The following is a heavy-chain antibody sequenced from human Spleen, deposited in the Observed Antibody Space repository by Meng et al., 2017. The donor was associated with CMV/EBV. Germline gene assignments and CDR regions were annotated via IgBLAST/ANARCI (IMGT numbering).Heavy chain of an antibody. CDR2: IKCDGSEK. J-gene: IGHJ4*02. V-gene: IGHV3-52*01. CDR1: GYTLSISW. Sequence: LIRSCAASGYTLSISWMHSVCQAPETGLEWVSDIKCDGSEKYYVDSVKGRLPISRDNAKNSLYPHVNSLRAEDMTVYYCGIVVPPFDYWGQGTLVTVSS. CDR3: GIVVPPFDY.